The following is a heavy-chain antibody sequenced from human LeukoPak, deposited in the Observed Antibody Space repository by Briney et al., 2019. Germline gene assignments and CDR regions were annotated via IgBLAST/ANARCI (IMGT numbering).Heavy chain of an antibody. J-gene: IGHJ6*03. CDR3: ARVEEGYGSGRRENYYYYYMDV. D-gene: IGHD3-10*01. Sequence: SETLSLTCTVSGGSISSYYWTWIRQPPGKGLEWIGYIHYTGSTNYNPSLKSRVTISVDTSKNQFSLKLSSVTAADTAVYYCARVEEGYGSGRRENYYYYYMDVWGKGTTVTISS. CDR1: GGSISSYY. CDR2: IHYTGST. V-gene: IGHV4-59*01.